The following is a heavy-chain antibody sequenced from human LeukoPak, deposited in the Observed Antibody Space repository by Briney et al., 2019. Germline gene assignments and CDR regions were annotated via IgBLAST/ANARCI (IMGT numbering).Heavy chain of an antibody. CDR3: AKDLREYTSSPRNAFHI. J-gene: IGHJ3*02. V-gene: IGHV3-23*01. D-gene: IGHD6-6*01. Sequence: GGSLRLSCAASGFTFSSYSMNWVRQAPGKGLEWVSTISSSGGYTYYADSVKGRFTISRDNSKNTLYLLLNSLRAEDTAVYYCAKDLREYTSSPRNAFHIWGQGTMVTVSS. CDR1: GFTFSSYS. CDR2: ISSSGGYT.